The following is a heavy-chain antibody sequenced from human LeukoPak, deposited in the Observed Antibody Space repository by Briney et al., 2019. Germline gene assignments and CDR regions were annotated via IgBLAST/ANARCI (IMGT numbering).Heavy chain of an antibody. D-gene: IGHD6-13*01. Sequence: ASVKVSCKASGYTFTTYGISWLRQAPGQGLEWMGWISAYNGNTNSAQKLQGRVTMTTDTSTSTAYMELSRLRSDDTAVYYCARTGRIAAAGIHYYYYMDVWGKGTTVTVSS. CDR2: ISAYNGNT. V-gene: IGHV1-18*01. CDR3: ARTGRIAAAGIHYYYYMDV. CDR1: GYTFTTYG. J-gene: IGHJ6*03.